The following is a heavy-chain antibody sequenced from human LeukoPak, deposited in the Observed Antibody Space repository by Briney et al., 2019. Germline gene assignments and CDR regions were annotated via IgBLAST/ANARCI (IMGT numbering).Heavy chain of an antibody. V-gene: IGHV4-59*01. Sequence: SETLSLTCTVSGGSISSYYWSWTRQPPGKGLEWIGYIYYSGSTNYNPSLKSRVTISVDTSKNQFSLKLSPVTAADTAVYYCAREDRYYYGMDVWGQGTTVTVSS. J-gene: IGHJ6*02. CDR3: AREDRYYYGMDV. CDR1: GGSISSYY. CDR2: IYYSGST.